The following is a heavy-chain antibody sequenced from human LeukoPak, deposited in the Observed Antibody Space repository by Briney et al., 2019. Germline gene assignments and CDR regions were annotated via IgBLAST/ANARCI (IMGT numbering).Heavy chain of an antibody. V-gene: IGHV5-51*01. D-gene: IGHD1-7*01. J-gene: IGHJ4*02. CDR2: VYPGDSDT. CDR3: AREGTTGGYYDY. CDR1: GYSFISYW. Sequence: GEPLKISCKGSGYSFISYWIGWVRQMPGQGLEWMGIVYPGDSDTRYSPSLQGQVTISADKSISTAYLQWSSLKASDTAMYYCAREGTTGGYYDYWGQGTQVTVSS.